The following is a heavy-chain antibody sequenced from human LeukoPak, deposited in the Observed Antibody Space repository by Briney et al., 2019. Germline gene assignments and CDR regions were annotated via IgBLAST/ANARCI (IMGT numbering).Heavy chain of an antibody. V-gene: IGHV3-74*01. Sequence: RSGGSLRLSCAASGFTFSSYWMHWVRHAPGKGLVCVSCIDSDGSSTSYAASVEGRFTISRDNAKNTLYLQMNSLRAEDTAVYYCARGSRAQGNAFDIWGQGTMVTVSS. J-gene: IGHJ3*02. D-gene: IGHD3-10*01. CDR2: IDSDGSST. CDR3: ARGSRAQGNAFDI. CDR1: GFTFSSYW.